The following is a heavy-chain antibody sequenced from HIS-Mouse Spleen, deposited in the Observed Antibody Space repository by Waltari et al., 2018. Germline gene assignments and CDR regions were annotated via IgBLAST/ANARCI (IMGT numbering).Heavy chain of an antibody. CDR1: GGSISSSSYY. Sequence: QLQLQESGPGLVKPSETLSLTCTVSGGSISSSSYYWGWIRQPPGKWLEWIGSIYYSGSTYYHPSLKSRGTISVDTSKNQFSLKLSSVTAADTAVYYCAREIPYSSSWYDWYFDLWGRGTLVTVSS. J-gene: IGHJ2*01. D-gene: IGHD6-13*01. CDR2: IYYSGST. V-gene: IGHV4-39*07. CDR3: AREIPYSSSWYDWYFDL.